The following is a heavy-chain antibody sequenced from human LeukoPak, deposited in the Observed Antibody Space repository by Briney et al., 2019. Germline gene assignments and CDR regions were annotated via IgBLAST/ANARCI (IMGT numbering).Heavy chain of an antibody. J-gene: IGHJ4*02. CDR2: IYYSGSS. V-gene: IGHV4-61*01. D-gene: IGHD1-1*01. CDR3: ATRPSGSDRFLPYFDY. Sequence: PSETLSLTCTGSGGSVSRDSYYWSWIRQPPGKGLEWIGYIYYSGSSNYNPSLKSRVTISVDTSKNQVSLKLSSVIAADTAVYYCATRPSGSDRFLPYFDYWGQGTLVTVSS. CDR1: GGSVSRDSYY.